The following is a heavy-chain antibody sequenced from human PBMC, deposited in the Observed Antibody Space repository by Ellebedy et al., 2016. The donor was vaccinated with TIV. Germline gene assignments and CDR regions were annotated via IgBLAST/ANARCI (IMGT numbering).Heavy chain of an antibody. Sequence: SLKISCAASGFTFADSARHWVRQVPGEGLEWVSGISWNSGSIGYADSVKGRFTISRDNAKNSLYLQMNSLRAEDTALYYCPKSISSNTTGGWSDPWGQGTLVTVSS. D-gene: IGHD4-17*01. J-gene: IGHJ5*02. V-gene: IGHV3-9*01. CDR3: PKSISSNTTGGWSDP. CDR2: ISWNSGSI. CDR1: GFTFADSA.